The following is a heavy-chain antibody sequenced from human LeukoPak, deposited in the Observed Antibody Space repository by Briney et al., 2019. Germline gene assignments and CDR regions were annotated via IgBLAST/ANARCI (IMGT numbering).Heavy chain of an antibody. V-gene: IGHV1-2*02. D-gene: IGHD3-22*01. CDR1: GYTFTTNY. J-gene: IGHJ3*02. CDR3: ARDFYYDTKGAFDI. Sequence: ASVKVSCKASGYTFTTNYMHWVRRAPGQGLEWMGWINPNSGGTMYAQKFQGRVTMTRDTSISTAYMELNRLRSDDTAVFYCARDFYYDTKGAFDIWGQGTMVTVSS. CDR2: INPNSGGT.